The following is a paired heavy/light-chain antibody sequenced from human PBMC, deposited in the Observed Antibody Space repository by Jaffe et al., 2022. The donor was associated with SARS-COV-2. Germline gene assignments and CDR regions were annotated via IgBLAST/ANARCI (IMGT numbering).Light chain of an antibody. V-gene: IGKV3-15*01. Sequence: EIVMTQSPATLSVSPGERATLSCRASQSVSSNLAWYQQKPGQAPRLLIYGASTRATGIPARFSGSGSGTEFTLTISSLQSEDFAVYYCQQYNNWPRLTFGGGTKVEIK. CDR2: GAS. CDR3: QQYNNWPRLT. J-gene: IGKJ4*01. CDR1: QSVSSN.
Heavy chain of an antibody. Sequence: EVQLVQSGAEVKKPGESLKISCKGSGYSFTSYWIGWVRQMPGKGLEWMGIIYPGDSDTRYSPSFQGQVTISADKSISTAYLQWSSLKASDTAMYYCARLPPTTGATGAYYYYMDVWGKGTTVTVSS. CDR3: ARLPPTTGATGAYYYYMDV. V-gene: IGHV5-51*01. D-gene: IGHD1-1*01. CDR1: GYSFTSYW. CDR2: IYPGDSDT. J-gene: IGHJ6*03.